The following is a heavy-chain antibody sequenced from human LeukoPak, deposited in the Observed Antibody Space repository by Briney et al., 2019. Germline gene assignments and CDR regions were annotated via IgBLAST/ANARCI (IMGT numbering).Heavy chain of an antibody. CDR1: GFIFSTYW. V-gene: IGHV3-7*01. CDR3: VRGCGRASCPYFFDS. J-gene: IGHJ4*01. D-gene: IGHD2-2*01. Sequence: GGSLRLSCAASGFIFSTYWMSWVRQAPGKGLEWVATIRQDGSETHYVGSVRGRFTISRDNAKNSLYLQVNSRRAEDTAVYYWVRGCGRASCPYFFDSWGHGSLVSVSS. CDR2: IRQDGSET.